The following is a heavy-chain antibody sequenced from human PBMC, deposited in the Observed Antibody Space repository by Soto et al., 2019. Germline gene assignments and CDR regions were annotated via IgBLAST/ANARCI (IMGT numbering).Heavy chain of an antibody. CDR1: GFSLSTSGVG. CDR2: IYWNDDK. J-gene: IGHJ4*02. Sequence: SGPTLVNPTQTLTLTCTFSGFSLSTSGVGVGWIRQPPGKALEWLALIYWNDDKRYSPSLKSRLTITKDTSKNQVVLTMTNMDPVDTATYYCALVNYDTFTGYSSSGPYYFDYWGQGTLVTVSS. CDR3: ALVNYDTFTGYSSSGPYYFDY. V-gene: IGHV2-5*01. D-gene: IGHD3-9*01.